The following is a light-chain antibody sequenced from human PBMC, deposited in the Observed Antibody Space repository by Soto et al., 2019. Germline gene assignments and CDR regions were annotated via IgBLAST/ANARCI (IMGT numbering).Light chain of an antibody. CDR2: DVS. CDR3: SSYTASNTRQIV. V-gene: IGLV2-14*01. CDR1: SSDIGSYNY. J-gene: IGLJ1*01. Sequence: QSALTQPASVYGSPGQSITISCTGTSSDIGSYNYVSWYQQHPGKAPKFMIYDVSNRPSGVSNRFSGSKSGNTASLTISGLQAEDEADYYCSSYTASNTRQIVFGTGTKVTVL.